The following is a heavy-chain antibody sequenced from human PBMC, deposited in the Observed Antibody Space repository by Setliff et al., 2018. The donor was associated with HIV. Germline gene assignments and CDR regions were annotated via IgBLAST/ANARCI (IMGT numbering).Heavy chain of an antibody. Sequence: SETLSLTCTVSAYSIRNGYYWGWIRQSPGKGLEWIGTLYYDGNTYYNPSLKSRVTMSVDTSKNQFSLNLNSVTAADTAVYYCARETIRSGHPSEAGFDFWGQGALVTSPQ. J-gene: IGHJ4*02. CDR3: ARETIRSGHPSEAGFDF. CDR2: LYYDGNT. V-gene: IGHV4-38-2*02. D-gene: IGHD6-19*01. CDR1: AYSIRNGYY.